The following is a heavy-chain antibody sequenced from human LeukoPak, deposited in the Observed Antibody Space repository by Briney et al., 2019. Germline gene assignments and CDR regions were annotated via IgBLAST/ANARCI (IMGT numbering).Heavy chain of an antibody. CDR2: ISSSSSYI. D-gene: IGHD2-15*01. CDR3: ARDCSGGSCYSEY. CDR1: GFTFSSYS. Sequence: PGGSLRLSCAASGFTFSSYSMNWVRQAPGKGLEWVSSISSSSSYIYYADSVRGRFTISRVNAKNSLYLQMNSLRAEDTAVYYCARDCSGGSCYSEYWGQGTLATVSA. V-gene: IGHV3-21*01. J-gene: IGHJ4*02.